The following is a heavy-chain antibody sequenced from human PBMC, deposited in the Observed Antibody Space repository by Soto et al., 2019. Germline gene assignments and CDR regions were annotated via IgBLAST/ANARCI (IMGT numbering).Heavy chain of an antibody. Sequence: QVQLVQSGAEVKKPGASVKVSCKTSGFTFTSYCMHWVRQAPGQGLEWMGIINPSGGGTSYAQKFQGRVTMTRDTSTSTAYMGMSSLRYEDTAMYYCATYYCAREGSSGWPFDYWGQGTLVTVSS. CDR2: INPSGGGT. V-gene: IGHV1-46*01. J-gene: IGHJ4*02. D-gene: IGHD6-19*01. CDR1: GFTFTSYC. CDR3: ATYYCAREGSSGWPFDY.